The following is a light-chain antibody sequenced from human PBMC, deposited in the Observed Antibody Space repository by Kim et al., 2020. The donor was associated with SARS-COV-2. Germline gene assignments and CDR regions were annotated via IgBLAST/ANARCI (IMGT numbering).Light chain of an antibody. CDR3: LQHRTYPIT. J-gene: IGKJ5*01. Sequence: ESVGDRVTITCRASQGSGNELGWYQQSPGRAPKRLIYGASSLQSGVPSRFSGSGSETEFTLTINSLQPEDFATYFCLQHRTYPITFGQGTRLEIK. CDR1: QGSGNE. V-gene: IGKV1-17*01. CDR2: GAS.